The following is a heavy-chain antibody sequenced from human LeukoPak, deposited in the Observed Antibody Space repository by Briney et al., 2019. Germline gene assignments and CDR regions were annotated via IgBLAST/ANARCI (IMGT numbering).Heavy chain of an antibody. CDR1: GGSISSGGYY. V-gene: IGHV4-31*03. J-gene: IGHJ4*02. CDR2: IYYSGST. CDR3: ARAASGYDILTGPRVYFDY. Sequence: SETLSLTCTVSGGSISSGGYYWSWIRQHPGKGLEWIGYIYYSGSTYYNPSLKSRVTISVDTSKNQFSLKLSSVTAADTAVYYCARAASGYDILTGPRVYFDYWGQGTLVTVSS. D-gene: IGHD3-9*01.